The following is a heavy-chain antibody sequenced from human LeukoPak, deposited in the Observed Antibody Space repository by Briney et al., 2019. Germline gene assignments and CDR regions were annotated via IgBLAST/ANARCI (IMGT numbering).Heavy chain of an antibody. D-gene: IGHD3-3*01. V-gene: IGHV1-2*02. CDR2: INPNSGGT. J-gene: IGHJ4*02. CDR1: GYTFTGYY. CDR3: ASGPRRITIFGVVPNPPDY. Sequence: ASVKVSCKASGYTFTGYYMHWVRQAPGQGLEWMGWINPNSGGTNYAQKLQGRVTMTRDTSISTAYMELSRLRSDDTAVYYCASGPRRITIFGVVPNPPDYWGQGTLVTVSS.